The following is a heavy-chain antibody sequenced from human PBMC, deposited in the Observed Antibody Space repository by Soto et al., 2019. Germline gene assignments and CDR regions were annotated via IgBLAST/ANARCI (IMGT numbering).Heavy chain of an antibody. CDR2: ISLNSGSI. J-gene: IGHJ4*02. Sequence: SRRISCAASGFTCDDYAMHCVRQAPGKCLEWVSGISLNSGSIGYADSVKGRFTISRDNAKNSLYLQMNSLRAEDTALYYCAKGLSGWYGGKDYWGQGTLVTVSS. V-gene: IGHV3-9*01. CDR3: AKGLSGWYGGKDY. CDR1: GFTCDDYA. D-gene: IGHD6-19*01.